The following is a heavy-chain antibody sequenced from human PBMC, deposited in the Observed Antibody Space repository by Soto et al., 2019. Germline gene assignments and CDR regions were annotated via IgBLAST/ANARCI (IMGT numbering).Heavy chain of an antibody. CDR3: ARDEVPAANWLDR. D-gene: IGHD2-2*01. CDR2: ISGYNGNT. CDR1: GYTFINYG. Sequence: ASVKVSCKASGYTFINYGITWVRQAPGQGLEWMGWISGYNGNTKYADKLQGRVTMTTDTSTTTAYMELRSLRSDDTAVYYCARDEVPAANWLDRWGQGTLVTVSS. J-gene: IGHJ5*02. V-gene: IGHV1-18*01.